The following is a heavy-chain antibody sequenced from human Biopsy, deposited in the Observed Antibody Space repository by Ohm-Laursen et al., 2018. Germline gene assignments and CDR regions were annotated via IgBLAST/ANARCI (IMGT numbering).Heavy chain of an antibody. V-gene: IGHV1-8*01. D-gene: IGHD6-6*01. Sequence: ASVKVSCKASGYSFTTYDVNWVRQARGQGLEWMGWMIPNSGKTGYTQRFQGRVTLTMNTSIGTAYMELSGLRSEDTAVYYCARGSPRRVSIFEASIYWFDTWGQGTLVTVSS. CDR1: GYSFTTYD. CDR2: MIPNSGKT. J-gene: IGHJ5*02. CDR3: ARGSPRRVSIFEASIYWFDT.